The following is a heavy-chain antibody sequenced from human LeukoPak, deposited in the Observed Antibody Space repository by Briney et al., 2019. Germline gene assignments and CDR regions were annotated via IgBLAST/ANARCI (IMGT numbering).Heavy chain of an antibody. D-gene: IGHD6-19*01. V-gene: IGHV3-21*01. J-gene: IGHJ6*02. CDR1: GFTFSSYS. CDR2: ISSSSSYI. CDR3: ARGSGWYYYYYVMDV. Sequence: GGSLRLSCAASGFTFSSYSMNWVRQAPGKGLEWVSCISSSSSYIYYADSVKGRFTISRDKAKNTLYMQMNSLRAEYTAVYYCARGSGWYYYYYVMDVWGRGTTVTVSS.